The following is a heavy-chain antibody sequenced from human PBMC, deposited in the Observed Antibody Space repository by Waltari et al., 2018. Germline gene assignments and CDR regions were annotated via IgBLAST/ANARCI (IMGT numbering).Heavy chain of an antibody. V-gene: IGHV1-8*03. J-gene: IGHJ6*03. D-gene: IGHD4-17*01. Sequence: QVQLVQSGAEVKKPGASVKVSCKASGYTFTSYDINWVRQATGQGLERMGWMNPNRGNTGYTKKFQGRVTITRNTSISTAYMELSSLRSEDTAVYYCARGTGSYGYYFYYYYYMDVWGKGTTVTVSS. CDR3: ARGTGSYGYYFYYYYYMDV. CDR2: MNPNRGNT. CDR1: GYTFTSYD.